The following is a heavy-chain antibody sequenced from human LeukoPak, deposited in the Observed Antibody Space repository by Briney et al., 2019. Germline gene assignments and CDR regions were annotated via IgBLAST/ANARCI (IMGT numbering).Heavy chain of an antibody. CDR3: ASKFFGAAWDFGY. J-gene: IGHJ4*02. Sequence: PSETLSLTCAVYGGSFSGYYWSWIRQPPGKGLEWIGEINHSGSTNYNPSLKSRVTISVDTSKNQFPLKLSSVTAADTAVYYCASKFFGAAWDFGYWGQGTLVTVSS. D-gene: IGHD3-3*01. CDR1: GGSFSGYY. CDR2: INHSGST. V-gene: IGHV4-34*01.